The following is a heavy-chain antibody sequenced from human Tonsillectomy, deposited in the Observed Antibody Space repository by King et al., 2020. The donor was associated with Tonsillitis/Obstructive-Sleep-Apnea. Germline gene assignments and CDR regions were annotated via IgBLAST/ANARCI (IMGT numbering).Heavy chain of an antibody. J-gene: IGHJ6*02. CDR3: ARGPLGYGNGMHV. CDR2: IYYSGST. CDR1: GGSISSGGYY. Sequence: QLQESGPGLVKPSQTLSLTCTVSGGSISSGGYYWRWIRQHPGKGLEWIGFIYYSGSTYYNPSLKSRVTISVDTSKNQFSLKLSSVTAADTAVYYCARGPLGYGNGMHVWGQGTTVTVSS. D-gene: IGHD2-15*01. V-gene: IGHV4-31*03.